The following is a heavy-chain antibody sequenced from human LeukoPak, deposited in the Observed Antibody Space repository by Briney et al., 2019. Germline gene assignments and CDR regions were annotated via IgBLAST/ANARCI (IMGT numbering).Heavy chain of an antibody. CDR1: GFTFSSYW. J-gene: IGHJ4*02. D-gene: IGHD3-3*01. V-gene: IGHV3-7*01. CDR3: ARGYDLWSGYYTPYYFDY. Sequence: GGSLRLSCAASGFTFSSYWMSWVRQAPGKGLEWVANIKQDGSEKYYVDSVKGRFTISRDNAKNSLYLQMNSLRAEDTAVYYCARGYDLWSGYYTPYYFDYWGQGTLVTVSS. CDR2: IKQDGSEK.